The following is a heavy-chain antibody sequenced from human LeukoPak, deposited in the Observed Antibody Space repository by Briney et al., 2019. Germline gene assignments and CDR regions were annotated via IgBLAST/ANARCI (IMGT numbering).Heavy chain of an antibody. D-gene: IGHD6-13*01. J-gene: IGHJ4*02. CDR1: GFPFNAYW. Sequence: GGSLRLSCAASGFPFNAYWMTWVRQAPGKGLEWVANIRQDGDTKYYVDSVKGRFTISRDNAMNSLYLQMDSLRAEDTAIYYCARSLPYGTTWYGRSDFWGQGTLVTVSS. V-gene: IGHV3-7*03. CDR2: IRQDGDTK. CDR3: ARSLPYGTTWYGRSDF.